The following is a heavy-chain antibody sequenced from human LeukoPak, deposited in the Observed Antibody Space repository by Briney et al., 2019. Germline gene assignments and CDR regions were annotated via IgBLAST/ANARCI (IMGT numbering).Heavy chain of an antibody. CDR1: EFSISIYD. Sequence: GGCLRLSCTASEFSISIYDLHWVRHVPGKGMEYVSTIGTAGDTYYAGSVRDRFFISRDAAKNSWYLQMITLRADDTAVYYCARAPSRGERLRAFDVWGQGTMVTVST. CDR3: ARAPSRGERLRAFDV. D-gene: IGHD1-26*01. V-gene: IGHV3-13*01. CDR2: IGTAGDT. J-gene: IGHJ3*01.